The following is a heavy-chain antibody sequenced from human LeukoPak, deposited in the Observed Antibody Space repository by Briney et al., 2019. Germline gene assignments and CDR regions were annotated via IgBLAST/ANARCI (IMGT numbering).Heavy chain of an antibody. D-gene: IGHD3-3*01. V-gene: IGHV3-48*03. CDR1: GFTFSSYE. Sequence: GGSLRLSCAASGFTFSSYEMNWVRQAPGKGLGWVSYISSSGSTIYHADSVKGRFTISRDNAKNSLYLQMNSLRAEDTAVYYCARALLPVRFLGYYGMDVWGQGTTVTVSS. CDR3: ARALLPVRFLGYYGMDV. J-gene: IGHJ6*02. CDR2: ISSSGSTI.